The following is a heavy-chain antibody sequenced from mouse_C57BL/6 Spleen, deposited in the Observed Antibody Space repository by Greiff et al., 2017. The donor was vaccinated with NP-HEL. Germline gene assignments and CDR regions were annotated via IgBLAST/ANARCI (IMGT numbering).Heavy chain of an antibody. CDR1: GYTFTSYW. D-gene: IGHD2-1*01. CDR3: ARHYGNHRSYYFDY. J-gene: IGHJ2*01. V-gene: IGHV1-52*01. Sequence: QVQLKQPGAELVRPGSSVKLSCKASGYTFTSYWMHWVKQRPIQGLEWIGNIDPSDSETHYNQKFKDKATLTVDKSSSTAYMQLSSLTSEDSAVYYCARHYGNHRSYYFDYWGQGTTLTVSS. CDR2: IDPSDSET.